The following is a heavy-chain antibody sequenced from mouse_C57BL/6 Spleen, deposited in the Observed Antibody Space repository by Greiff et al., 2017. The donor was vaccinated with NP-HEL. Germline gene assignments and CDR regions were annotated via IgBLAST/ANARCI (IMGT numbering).Heavy chain of an antibody. D-gene: IGHD1-1*01. CDR1: GYTFTSYG. CDR3: ARGEDYGSSLLYWYFDV. CDR2: IYPRSGNT. J-gene: IGHJ1*03. V-gene: IGHV1-81*01. Sequence: QVQLQQSGAELARPGASVKLSCKASGYTFTSYGISWVKQRTGQGLEWIGEIYPRSGNTYYNEKFKGKATLTADKSSSTAYMELRSLTSEDSAVYFCARGEDYGSSLLYWYFDVWGTGTTVTVSS.